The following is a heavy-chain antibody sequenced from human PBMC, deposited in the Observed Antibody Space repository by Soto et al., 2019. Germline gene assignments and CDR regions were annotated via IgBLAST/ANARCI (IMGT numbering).Heavy chain of an antibody. CDR3: ARDRERDAWYQDY. Sequence: SGGSLRLSCVASGFSFSSYAMSWVRQAPGEGLEWVSVISGSDGSTYYAGSVKGRFTISRDDSKNTLYLQMNSLRAEDTAVYYCARDRERDAWYQDYWGQGTLVTVSS. D-gene: IGHD6-13*01. CDR2: ISGSDGST. J-gene: IGHJ4*02. V-gene: IGHV3-23*01. CDR1: GFSFSSYA.